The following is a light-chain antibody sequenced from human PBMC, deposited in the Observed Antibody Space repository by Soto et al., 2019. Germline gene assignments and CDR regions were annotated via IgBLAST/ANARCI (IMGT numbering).Light chain of an antibody. CDR2: WAS. J-gene: IGKJ5*01. Sequence: DIVMTQSPDSVAVSLGERATINCKSSRSILYSSNNKEKLAWYQQKPGQPPKLLIYWASTRESGVPDRFSGSGSGTDFTLTISSLQAEDVAVYYCQQYYSTPLTFGQGTRLEIK. CDR1: RSILYSSNNKEK. V-gene: IGKV4-1*01. CDR3: QQYYSTPLT.